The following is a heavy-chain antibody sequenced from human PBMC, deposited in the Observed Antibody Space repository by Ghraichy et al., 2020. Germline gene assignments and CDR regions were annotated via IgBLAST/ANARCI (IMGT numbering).Heavy chain of an antibody. Sequence: GGSLRLSCSASGFTFSIYAMHWVRLAPGKGLEYVSSISSNGDNTYYADSVRGRFTISRDNSRNTLSLQMSNLGVEDTAIYYSVQDAKGGSRYTRIFEFWGQGAMVTGSS. V-gene: IGHV3-64D*06. CDR2: ISSNGDNT. CDR3: VQDAKGGSRYTRIFEF. D-gene: IGHD2-15*01. J-gene: IGHJ4*02. CDR1: GFTFSIYA.